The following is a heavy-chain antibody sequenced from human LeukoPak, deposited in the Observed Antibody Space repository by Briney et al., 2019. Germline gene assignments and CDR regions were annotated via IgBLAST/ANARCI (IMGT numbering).Heavy chain of an antibody. V-gene: IGHV4-59*08. CDR2: IYYSGST. CDR3: ARRGLWFGELLPPHT. J-gene: IGHJ6*02. CDR1: GGSIRSYY. D-gene: IGHD3-10*01. Sequence: MPSETLSLTCTVSGGSIRSYYWSWIRQPLGKGLGWIGYIYYSGSTNYNPSLKSRVTISIDTSKNQFSLKLSSVTAADTAVYYCARRGLWFGELLPPHTWGQGTTVTVSS.